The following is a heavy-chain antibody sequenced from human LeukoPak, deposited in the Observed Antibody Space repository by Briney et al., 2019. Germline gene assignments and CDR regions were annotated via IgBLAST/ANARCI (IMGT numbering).Heavy chain of an antibody. CDR1: GGSITSDSDY. CDR3: ATTTIRLGY. J-gene: IGHJ4*02. CDR2: IYYYGST. Sequence: SETLSLTCTVSGGSITSDSDYWGWIRQAPGKGLDWIGSIYYYGSTDYNPSLKSRVTISSDTSKNQFSLKLSSVTAADTAVYYCATTTIRLGYWGQGTLVTVSS. D-gene: IGHD1-26*01. V-gene: IGHV4-39*07.